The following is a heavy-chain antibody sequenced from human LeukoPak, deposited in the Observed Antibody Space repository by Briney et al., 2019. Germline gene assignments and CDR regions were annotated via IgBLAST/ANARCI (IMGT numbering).Heavy chain of an antibody. Sequence: PGGSLRLSCAASGFTFSSYWMGWVRQAPGKGLEGVANIIRVGSETYYVDSVKGPFTISRDNAQNSLFLQMNSLRAQDTAVYYCGRGGGGLDYWGQGTLVTVSS. D-gene: IGHD3-16*01. CDR2: IIRVGSET. J-gene: IGHJ4*02. V-gene: IGHV3-7*04. CDR3: GRGGGGLDY. CDR1: GFTFSSYW.